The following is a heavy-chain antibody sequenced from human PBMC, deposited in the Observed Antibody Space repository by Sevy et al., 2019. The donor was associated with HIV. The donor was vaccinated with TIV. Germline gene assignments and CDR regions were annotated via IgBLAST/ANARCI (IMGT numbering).Heavy chain of an antibody. D-gene: IGHD2-15*01. CDR1: GLTFDDYA. Sequence: GGSLRLSCAASGLTFDDYAMHWVRQAPGKGLEWVSGISWNSVSIDYADSVKSRFTVSRDNAETSLDLQMNSLREEDTALYYCVKDMKGGISYVLDVWGQGTRVTVSS. CDR2: ISWNSVSI. CDR3: VKDMKGGISYVLDV. V-gene: IGHV3-9*01. J-gene: IGHJ6*02.